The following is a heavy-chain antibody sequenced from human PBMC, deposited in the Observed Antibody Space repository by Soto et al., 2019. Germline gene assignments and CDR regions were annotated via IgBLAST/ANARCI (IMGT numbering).Heavy chain of an antibody. Sequence: GGSLRLSCAASGFSFRSYWMNWVRQAPGKGLACVSRINCDGSSTSNAASVKCRFTVSRDNAKNTLYLLMNSLRAEDTAIYYCAREVGDYVGEEYFEHWGHDTLVTVSS. V-gene: IGHV3-74*01. J-gene: IGHJ1*01. D-gene: IGHD4-17*01. CDR2: INCDGSST. CDR3: AREVGDYVGEEYFEH. CDR1: GFSFRSYW.